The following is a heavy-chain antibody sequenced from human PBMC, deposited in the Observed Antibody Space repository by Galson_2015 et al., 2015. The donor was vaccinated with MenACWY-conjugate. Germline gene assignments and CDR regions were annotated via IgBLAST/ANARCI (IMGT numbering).Heavy chain of an antibody. D-gene: IGHD3-10*01. J-gene: IGHJ6*02. V-gene: IGHV3-66*02. CDR1: GFTVSSNY. CDR2: LYRGGST. CDR3: ARGNELWFRGSYHFYYGMDV. Sequence: SLRLSCAASGFTVSSNYMTWVRQAPGKGLEWVSVLYRGGSTYFADSVKGRFTISRDNSKNTLYVQMHSLRAEDTAVYYCARGNELWFRGSYHFYYGMDVWGQGTTVTVSS.